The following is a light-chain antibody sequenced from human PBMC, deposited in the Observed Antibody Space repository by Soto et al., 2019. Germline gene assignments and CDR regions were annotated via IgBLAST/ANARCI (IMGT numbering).Light chain of an antibody. CDR3: EQYNNWFSIT. CDR1: QSVSSN. CDR2: GAS. J-gene: IGKJ5*01. V-gene: IGKV3-15*01. Sequence: EIVMTHSPATLAVSPGERAALSFSASQSVSSNLAWYQQKPGQAPRLLIYGASTRATGIPARFSGSGSGTEFTLTISSLQSEDFAVYYCEQYNNWFSITFGQGTRLEIK.